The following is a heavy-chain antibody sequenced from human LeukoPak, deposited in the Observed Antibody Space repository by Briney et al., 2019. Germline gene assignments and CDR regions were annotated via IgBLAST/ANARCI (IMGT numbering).Heavy chain of an antibody. Sequence: GEPLKISCKGSGYSFDNYWIGWVRQLPGKGREWMGIIYPGDSDTRYSPSFQGQVSISADKSISTAYLQWSSLQASDTAMYYCARHLERGIEVAGMYYFYYYMDLWGKGTTVTVSS. CDR1: GYSFDNYW. J-gene: IGHJ6*03. CDR3: ARHLERGIEVAGMYYFYYYMDL. V-gene: IGHV5-51*01. CDR2: IYPGDSDT. D-gene: IGHD6-19*01.